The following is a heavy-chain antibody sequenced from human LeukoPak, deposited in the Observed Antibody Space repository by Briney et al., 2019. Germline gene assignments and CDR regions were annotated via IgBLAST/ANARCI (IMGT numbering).Heavy chain of an antibody. CDR3: ARKVLPTDYYGSVSDWFAP. V-gene: IGHV1-2*02. Sequence: ASVKVSCKASGYTFIRNGISWVRQAPGQGLEWMGWINPNSGGTNYAQKFQGRVTMTRDTSISTAYMELSRLRSDDTAVYYFARKVLPTDYYGSVSDWFAPWGQGTLVTVSS. CDR1: GYTFIRNG. CDR2: INPNSGGT. J-gene: IGHJ5*02. D-gene: IGHD3-10*01.